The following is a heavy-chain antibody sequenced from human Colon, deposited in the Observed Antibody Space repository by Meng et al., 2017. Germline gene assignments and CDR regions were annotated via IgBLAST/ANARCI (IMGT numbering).Heavy chain of an antibody. CDR3: VRQGMTSYSWGY. CDR2: ISQSGTN. J-gene: IGHJ4*02. V-gene: IGHV4-4*02. Sequence: QVRVQESGPGLGKPSWTLSFTWGVSSGSISSSNWWSWVRQPPGKGLEWIGEISQSGTNSYNPYLKSRVTITGDWSKNQFSLNLNSVTAADTALYYCVRQGMTSYSWGYWGQGTLVTVSS. D-gene: IGHD3-9*01. CDR1: SGSISSSNW.